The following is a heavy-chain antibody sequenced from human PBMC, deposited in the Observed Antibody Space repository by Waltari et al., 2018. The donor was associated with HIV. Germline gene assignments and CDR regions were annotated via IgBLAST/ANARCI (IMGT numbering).Heavy chain of an antibody. CDR2: IYTSGST. D-gene: IGHD3-9*01. CDR3: ARAPGYYDILTGYYKPYYFDY. Sequence: QVQLQESGPGLVKPSQTLSLTCTVSGGSISSGSYYWSWIRQPAGKGLEWIGRIYTSGSTNYNPSLKSRVTISVDTSKNQFSLKLSSVTAADTAVYYCARAPGYYDILTGYYKPYYFDYWGQGTLVTVSS. CDR1: GGSISSGSYY. V-gene: IGHV4-61*02. J-gene: IGHJ4*02.